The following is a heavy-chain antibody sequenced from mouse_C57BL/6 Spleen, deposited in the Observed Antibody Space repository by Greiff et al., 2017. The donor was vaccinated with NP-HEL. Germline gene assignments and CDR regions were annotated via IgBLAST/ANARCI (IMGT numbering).Heavy chain of an antibody. CDR1: GFTFSDYY. J-gene: IGHJ4*01. CDR2: INYDGSST. V-gene: IGHV5-16*01. Sequence: EVMLVESEGGLVQPGSSMKLSCTASGFTFSDYYMAWVRQVPEKGLEWVANINYDGSSTYYLDSLKSRFIISRDNAKNILYLQMSSLKSEDTATYYCARFPDYYAMDYWGQGTSVTVSS. CDR3: ARFPDYYAMDY.